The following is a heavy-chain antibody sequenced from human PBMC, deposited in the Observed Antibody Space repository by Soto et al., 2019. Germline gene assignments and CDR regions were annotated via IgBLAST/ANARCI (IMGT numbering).Heavy chain of an antibody. CDR1: GGSISSYY. D-gene: IGHD4-17*01. CDR3: ARRYGDAFDI. V-gene: IGHV4-59*01. CDR2: IYYSGST. J-gene: IGHJ3*02. Sequence: SDTLSVTCTVSGGSISSYYWSWIRQPPGKGLEWIGYIYYSGSTNYNPSLKSRVTISVDTSKNQFSLKLSSVSAADTAVYYCARRYGDAFDIWGQGTRVTVSS.